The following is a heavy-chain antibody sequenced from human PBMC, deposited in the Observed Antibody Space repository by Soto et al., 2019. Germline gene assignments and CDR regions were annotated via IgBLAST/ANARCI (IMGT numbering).Heavy chain of an antibody. CDR3: ARGHYDSSGYYGYYFAY. Sequence: EASVKVSCKASGYTFTTYGISWVRQAPGQGLEWMGGIIPIFDTADYAQKFQGRVTITADESTNTAYMELSSLRSEDTAVYYCARGHYDSSGYYGYYFAYWGQGTLVTVSS. D-gene: IGHD3-22*01. J-gene: IGHJ4*02. CDR2: IIPIFDTA. CDR1: GYTFTTYG. V-gene: IGHV1-69*13.